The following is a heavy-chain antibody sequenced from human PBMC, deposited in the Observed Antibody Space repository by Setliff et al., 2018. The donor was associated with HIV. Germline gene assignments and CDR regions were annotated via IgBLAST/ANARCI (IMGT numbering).Heavy chain of an antibody. CDR2: INYSGTT. CDR3: ARRRPPPSGFYSKYYMDV. D-gene: IGHD3-3*01. V-gene: IGHV4-59*08. Sequence: SETLSLTCIVSGGSIGSYYWSWIRQPPGKRLEWIGHINYSGTTNYNPSLKSRVTISVDTSKNQTSLRLSSVTAADTAVYYCARRRPPPSGFYSKYYMDVWGKGTTVTVSS. J-gene: IGHJ6*03. CDR1: GGSIGSYY.